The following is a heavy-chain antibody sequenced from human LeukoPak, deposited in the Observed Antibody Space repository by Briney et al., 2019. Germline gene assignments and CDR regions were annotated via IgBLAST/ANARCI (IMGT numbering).Heavy chain of an antibody. CDR1: GFTFSNAW. D-gene: IGHD6-19*01. CDR2: IYSGGDT. Sequence: GGSLRLSCAASGFTFSNAWMSWVRQAPGKGLEWVSFIYSGGDTSYADAVKGRFTISRDNSKNTLYLQMNSLRAEDTAVYYCARDGPSSGCLDYWGQGTLVTVSS. CDR3: ARDGPSSGCLDY. J-gene: IGHJ4*02. V-gene: IGHV3-53*01.